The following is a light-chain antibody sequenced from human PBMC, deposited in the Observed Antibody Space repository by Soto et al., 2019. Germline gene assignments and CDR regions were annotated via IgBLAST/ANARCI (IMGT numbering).Light chain of an antibody. V-gene: IGLV2-8*01. CDR1: SSDVGAYNY. J-gene: IGLJ1*01. CDR3: SSYTTSSNYV. Sequence: QSALTQPPSASGSPGQSVTISCSGTSSDVGAYNYVSWYQQHPGKAPRLLIYEVSQRPSGVPDRFSGSKSANTASLTVSGLQPEDEADYYCSSYTTSSNYVFGSGTKSPS. CDR2: EVS.